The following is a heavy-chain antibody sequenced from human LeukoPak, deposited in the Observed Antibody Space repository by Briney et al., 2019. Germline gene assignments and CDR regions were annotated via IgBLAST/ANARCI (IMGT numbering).Heavy chain of an antibody. Sequence: GASVKVSCKVSGYTLTELSMHWVRQAPGKGLEWMGGFDPEDGETIYAQKFQGRVTMTEDTSTDTAYMELSSLRSEDTAVYYCATGWLRLGALDYWGKGTLVTVSS. CDR3: ATGWLRLGALDY. V-gene: IGHV1-24*01. J-gene: IGHJ4*02. CDR2: FDPEDGET. CDR1: GYTLTELS. D-gene: IGHD5-12*01.